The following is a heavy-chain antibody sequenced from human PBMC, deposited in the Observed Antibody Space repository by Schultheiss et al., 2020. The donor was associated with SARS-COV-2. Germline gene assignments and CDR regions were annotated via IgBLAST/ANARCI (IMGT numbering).Heavy chain of an antibody. J-gene: IGHJ6*02. D-gene: IGHD3-9*01. Sequence: SETLSLTCTVSGGSVSSGSYYWSWIRQPPGKGLEWIGYIYYSGSTNYNPSLKSRVTISVDTSKNQFSLKLSSVTAADTAVYYCARDLSYDILTGYSYYYYGMDVWGQGTTVTVSS. V-gene: IGHV4-61*01. CDR3: ARDLSYDILTGYSYYYYGMDV. CDR2: IYYSGST. CDR1: GGSVSSGSYY.